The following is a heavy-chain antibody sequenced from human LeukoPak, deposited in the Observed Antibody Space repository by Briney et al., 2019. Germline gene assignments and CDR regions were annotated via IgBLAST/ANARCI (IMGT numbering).Heavy chain of an antibody. V-gene: IGHV3-73*01. Sequence: PGGSLKLSCSASGFAFSGSAIHWVRQASGKGLEWVGRVESRADNYATAFAASMKGRFAISRDDSKNTAYLQMNSLRTEDTAVYYCTRLPTYCGNGACYFDYWGRGTLVTVSS. CDR1: GFAFSGSA. CDR2: VESRADNYAT. D-gene: IGHD2-8*01. CDR3: TRLPTYCGNGACYFDY. J-gene: IGHJ4*02.